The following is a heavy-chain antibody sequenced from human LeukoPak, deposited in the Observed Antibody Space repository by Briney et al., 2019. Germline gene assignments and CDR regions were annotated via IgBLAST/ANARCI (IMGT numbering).Heavy chain of an antibody. V-gene: IGHV1-2*02. CDR1: GYTFTGYY. CDR2: INPNSGGT. CDR3: ARGYRRGYSYGYFN. Sequence: ASVKVSCKASGYTFTGYYMHWVRQARGQGLEWMGWINPNSGGTNYAQKFQGRVTMTRDTSISTAYMELSRLRSDDTAVYYCARGYRRGYSYGYFNWGQGTLVTVSS. J-gene: IGHJ4*02. D-gene: IGHD5-18*01.